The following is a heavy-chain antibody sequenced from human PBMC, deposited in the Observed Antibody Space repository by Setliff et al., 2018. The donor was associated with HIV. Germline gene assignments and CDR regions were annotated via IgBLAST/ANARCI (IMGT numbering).Heavy chain of an antibody. Sequence: SETLSLTCTVSGASITSKNYYWGWIRQPPEKGLEWIGTIYYGVSGTTSYNSSLKSRVTISVDTSKNQFSLKLSSVTAADTAVYYCARRRWELLKRGAAFDIWGQGTMVTVSS. D-gene: IGHD1-26*01. J-gene: IGHJ3*02. CDR3: ARRRWELLKRGAAFDI. CDR1: GASITSKNYY. CDR2: IYYGVSGTT. V-gene: IGHV4-39*07.